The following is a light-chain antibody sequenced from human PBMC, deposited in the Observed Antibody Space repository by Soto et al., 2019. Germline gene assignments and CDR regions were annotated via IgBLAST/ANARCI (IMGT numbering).Light chain of an antibody. CDR1: KLGDKY. CDR2: QDS. CDR3: QAWDSSTVV. J-gene: IGLJ2*01. Sequence: SYELTKPPSVSVSPGQTASITCSGDKLGDKYACWYQQKPGQSPVLVIYQDSKRPSGIPERFSGSNSGNTATLTISGTQAMDEADYHCQAWDSSTVVFGGGTKLTVL. V-gene: IGLV3-1*01.